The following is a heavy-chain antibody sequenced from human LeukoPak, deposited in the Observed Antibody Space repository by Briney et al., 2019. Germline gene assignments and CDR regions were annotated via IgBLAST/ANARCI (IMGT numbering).Heavy chain of an antibody. CDR2: INQDGDET. J-gene: IGHJ6*02. Sequence: GGSLRLSCAASEFTVSTYWMSWVRQTPGKGLEWVANINQDGDETYSVDSVKGRFTISRDNAKNSVYLQMNSLRAEDTAVYYCARELGNYYDSSGNFVGYYYGMDLWGQGTTVTISS. CDR3: ARELGNYYDSSGNFVGYYYGMDL. D-gene: IGHD3-22*01. CDR1: EFTVSTYW. V-gene: IGHV3-7*03.